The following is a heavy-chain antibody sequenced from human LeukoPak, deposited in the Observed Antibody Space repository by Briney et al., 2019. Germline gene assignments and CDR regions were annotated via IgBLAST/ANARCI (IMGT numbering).Heavy chain of an antibody. J-gene: IGHJ3*02. CDR1: GDSISSGYY. CDR2: IYTSGST. Sequence: SETLSLTCTVSGDSISSGYYWGWIRQPAGKGLEWIGRIYTSGSTNYNPSLKRRLTISVDTSKNQFSLKLSSVTAADTAVYYCVRGGSGSSPFDIWGQGTMVTVSS. D-gene: IGHD1-26*01. CDR3: VRGGSGSSPFDI. V-gene: IGHV4-61*02.